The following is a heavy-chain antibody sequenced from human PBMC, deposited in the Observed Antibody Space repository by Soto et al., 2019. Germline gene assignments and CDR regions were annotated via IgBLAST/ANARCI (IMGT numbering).Heavy chain of an antibody. Sequence: PSETLSLTCTVSGGSISSYYWSWIRQPAGKGLEWFGRIYTSGSTNYNPSLKSRVTMSVDPSKNQYSLKLSPVTATDTAVYYCARDVSFRVPAAILGYYHYGMDVWGQGTTVTVSS. V-gene: IGHV4-4*07. CDR3: ARDVSFRVPAAILGYYHYGMDV. CDR1: GGSISSYY. J-gene: IGHJ6*02. CDR2: IYTSGST. D-gene: IGHD2-2*02.